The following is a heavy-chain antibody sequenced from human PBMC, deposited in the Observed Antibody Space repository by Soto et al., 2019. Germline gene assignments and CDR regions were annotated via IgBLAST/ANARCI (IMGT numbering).Heavy chain of an antibody. CDR1: GGSISSGDYY. V-gene: IGHV4-30-4*01. Sequence: QVQLQESGPGLVKPSQTLSRTCTVSGGSISSGDYYWRWIRQPPGKGLEWIGYIYYSGSTYYNPSFKSRVTISVDTSKNQFSLKLSSVTAADTAVYYCARGFSYYYDSSRVDYWGQGTLVTVSS. CDR3: ARGFSYYYDSSRVDY. J-gene: IGHJ4*02. D-gene: IGHD3-22*01. CDR2: IYYSGST.